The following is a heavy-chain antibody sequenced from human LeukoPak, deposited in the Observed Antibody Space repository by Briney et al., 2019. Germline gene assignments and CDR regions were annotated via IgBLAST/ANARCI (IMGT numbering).Heavy chain of an antibody. CDR3: ARDRTGTTYYYGMDV. CDR1: GGSISSYY. Sequence: SETLSLTCTVSGGSISSYYWSWIRQPPGKGLEWIGYIYYSGSTNYNPSLKSRATISVDTSKNQFSPKLSSVTAVDTAVYYCARDRTGTTYYYGMDVWGQGTTVTVSS. CDR2: IYYSGST. V-gene: IGHV4-59*01. J-gene: IGHJ6*02. D-gene: IGHD1-1*01.